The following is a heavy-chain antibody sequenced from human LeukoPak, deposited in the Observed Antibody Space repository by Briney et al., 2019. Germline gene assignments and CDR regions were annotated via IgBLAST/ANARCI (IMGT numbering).Heavy chain of an antibody. V-gene: IGHV4-59*08. CDR2: IYYSGST. J-gene: IGHJ6*02. CDR3: ARYGSGSYSFGMDV. CDR1: GGSISSYY. Sequence: SETLSLTCTVSGGSISSYYWSWIRQPPGKGLEWIGYIYYSGSTNYNPSLKSRVAISVDTSKNQFSLKLSSVTAADTAVYYCARYGSGSYSFGMDVWGQGTTVTVSS. D-gene: IGHD3-10*01.